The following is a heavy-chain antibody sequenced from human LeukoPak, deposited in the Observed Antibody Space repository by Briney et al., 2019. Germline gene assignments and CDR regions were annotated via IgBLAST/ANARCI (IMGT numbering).Heavy chain of an antibody. V-gene: IGHV1-69*13. D-gene: IGHD6-19*01. Sequence: SVKVSCKASGGTFSSYAVSWVRQAPGQGLEWMGGIIPIFGTANYAQKFQGRVTITADESTSTAYMELSSLRSEDTAVYYCASLVAVVSGWYYFDYWGQGTLVTVSS. CDR3: ASLVAVVSGWYYFDY. J-gene: IGHJ4*02. CDR1: GGTFSSYA. CDR2: IIPIFGTA.